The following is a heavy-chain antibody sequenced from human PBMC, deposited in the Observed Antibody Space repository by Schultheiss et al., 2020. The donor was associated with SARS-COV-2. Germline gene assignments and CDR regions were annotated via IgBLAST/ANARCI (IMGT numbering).Heavy chain of an antibody. V-gene: IGHV3-7*03. Sequence: GESLKISCAASGFTFSNYWMSWVRQAPGKGLEWVANIKEDGSEKYYVDSVKGRFTVSRDNAKKSLHLQMSSLRAEDTAVYYCARVDIVRVPAWYYYYIMDVWGQGTTVTVSS. D-gene: IGHD2-2*03. J-gene: IGHJ6*02. CDR2: IKEDGSEK. CDR1: GFTFSNYW. CDR3: ARVDIVRVPAWYYYYIMDV.